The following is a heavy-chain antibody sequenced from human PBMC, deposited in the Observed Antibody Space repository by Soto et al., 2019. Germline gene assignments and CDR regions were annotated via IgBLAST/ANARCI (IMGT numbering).Heavy chain of an antibody. V-gene: IGHV4-30-2*01. CDR1: GGSISSGGYS. Sequence: QLQLQESGSGLVKPSQTLSLTCAVSGGSISSGGYSWSWIRQPPGKGLEWIGYIYHSGSTYYNPSLKSRVTISVDRSKNQFFLKLISVPAADTAVYYCARARSDPTVVDYWGQGTPVTVSS. CDR2: IYHSGST. CDR3: ARARSDPTVVDY. J-gene: IGHJ4*02. D-gene: IGHD4-17*01.